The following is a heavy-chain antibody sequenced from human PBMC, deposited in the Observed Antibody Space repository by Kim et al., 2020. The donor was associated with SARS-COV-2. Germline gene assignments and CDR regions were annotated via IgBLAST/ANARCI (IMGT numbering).Heavy chain of an antibody. CDR3: AGDDWGVEY. CDR2: SRT. D-gene: IGHD3-9*01. Sequence: SRTSETEPVRGRFTIARDNAKNMQYLQMNILRAENTAVYYCAGDDWGVEYWGQGTLVTVSS. J-gene: IGHJ4*02. V-gene: IGHV3-74*01.